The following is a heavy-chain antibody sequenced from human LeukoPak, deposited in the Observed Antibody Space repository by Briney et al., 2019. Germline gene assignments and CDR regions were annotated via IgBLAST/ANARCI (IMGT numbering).Heavy chain of an antibody. CDR2: ISSSSSTI. Sequence: PGGSLRLSCAASGFTFSSYSMNWVRQAPGKGLEWVSYISSSSSTIYYADSVKGRFTISRDNAKNSLYLQMNGLRAEDTAVYYCARDPEARGLGYYDSSGYRPYWGQGTLVTVSS. V-gene: IGHV3-48*01. CDR1: GFTFSSYS. J-gene: IGHJ4*02. D-gene: IGHD3-22*01. CDR3: ARDPEARGLGYYDSSGYRPY.